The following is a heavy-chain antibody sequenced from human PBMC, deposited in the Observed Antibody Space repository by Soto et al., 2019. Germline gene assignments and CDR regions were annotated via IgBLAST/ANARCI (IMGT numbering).Heavy chain of an antibody. V-gene: IGHV1-8*01. D-gene: IGHD3-16*01. CDR2: MNAKSGDT. CDR3: ARGNPFNYAGFDV. Sequence: ASVKVSFKASGYTFSDFDINWLRQASGQGPEWMGWMNAKSGDTFFPQRLQGKFNMTWDTSLSTAYMEVGSLTSDDTAIYYCARGNPFNYAGFDVWGQGTTVTVSS. J-gene: IGHJ6*02. CDR1: GYTFSDFD.